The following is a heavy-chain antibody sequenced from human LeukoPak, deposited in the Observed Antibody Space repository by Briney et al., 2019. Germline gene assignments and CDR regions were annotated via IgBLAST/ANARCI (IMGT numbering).Heavy chain of an antibody. CDR3: AKGVAVASPYYFDY. D-gene: IGHD6-19*01. J-gene: IGHJ4*02. V-gene: IGHV3-48*03. CDR1: GFTFSGYE. Sequence: GGSLRLSCAASGFTFSGYEMNWVRQAPGKGLEWVSYISSSGNTIYYADSVKGRFTISRDNAKNSLYLQMNSLRAEDTAVYYCAKGVAVASPYYFDYWGQGTLVT. CDR2: ISSSGNTI.